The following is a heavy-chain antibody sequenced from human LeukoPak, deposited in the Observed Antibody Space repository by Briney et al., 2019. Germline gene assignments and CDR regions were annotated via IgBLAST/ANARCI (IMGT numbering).Heavy chain of an antibody. Sequence: PGGSLRLSCAASGFTFSSYSMNWVRQAPGKGLEWVSSISSSSSYIYYADSVKGRFTISRDNSKNTLYLQMNSLRAEDTAVYYCARAIGSYYCSYWGQGTLVTVSS. CDR1: GFTFSSYS. J-gene: IGHJ4*02. V-gene: IGHV3-21*04. D-gene: IGHD1-26*01. CDR3: ARAIGSYYCSY. CDR2: ISSSSSYI.